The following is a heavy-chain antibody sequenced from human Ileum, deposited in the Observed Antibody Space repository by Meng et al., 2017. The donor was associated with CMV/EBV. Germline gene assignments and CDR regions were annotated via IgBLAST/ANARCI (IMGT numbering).Heavy chain of an antibody. CDR1: GFSLRSHE. J-gene: IGHJ6*02. D-gene: IGHD2-2*01. Sequence: GESLKISCAASGFSLRSHEMNWVRQAPGKGLEWVAYISSSGSTTYYAESVRGRFTISRDNAKNSLYLQMNSLRAEDTAVYYCASPRVPAAIYYYYGMDVWGQGSTVTVSS. CDR2: ISSSGSTT. CDR3: ASPRVPAAIYYYYGMDV. V-gene: IGHV3-48*03.